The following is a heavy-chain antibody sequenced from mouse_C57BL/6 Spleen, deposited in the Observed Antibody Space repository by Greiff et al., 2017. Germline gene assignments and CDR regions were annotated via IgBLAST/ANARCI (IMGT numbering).Heavy chain of an antibody. Sequence: VQLQQSGPVLVKPGASVKMSCKASGFTFTDYYMNWVKQSPGKSLEWIGVINPYNGGTSYNQKLKVKATLTVDKSASTAYMELNSLTSEDSAVYYCARWTTVGADYWGQGTTLTVSS. CDR3: ARWTTVGADY. CDR1: GFTFTDYY. CDR2: INPYNGGT. J-gene: IGHJ2*01. D-gene: IGHD1-1*01. V-gene: IGHV1-19*01.